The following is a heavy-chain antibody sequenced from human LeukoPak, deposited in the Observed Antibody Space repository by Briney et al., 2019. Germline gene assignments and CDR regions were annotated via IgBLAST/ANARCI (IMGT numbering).Heavy chain of an antibody. D-gene: IGHD3-16*01. Sequence: SETLSLTCTVSGGSISSSNYYWGWVRQPPGKGLEWIAYIYYSGSTYYSPSLKSRVTISVDTSENQCSLKLSSVTAADTAVYYCARGLGGYDAFDIWGQGTMVTVSS. CDR1: GGSISSSNYY. CDR3: ARGLGGYDAFDI. CDR2: IYYSGST. J-gene: IGHJ3*02. V-gene: IGHV4-39*07.